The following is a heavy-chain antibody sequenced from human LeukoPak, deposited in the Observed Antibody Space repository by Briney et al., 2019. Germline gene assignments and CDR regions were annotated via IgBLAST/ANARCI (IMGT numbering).Heavy chain of an antibody. Sequence: GGSLRLSCAASGFMFSNFAMSWVRQAPGKGLEWVSTIYYSGGNTYYADSVKGRFTISRDNSKNTLYLQMNSLRAEDTAVYYCAKDWGYSYGETYWGQGTLVTVSS. V-gene: IGHV3-23*01. CDR3: AKDWGYSYGETY. CDR1: GFMFSNFA. CDR2: IYYSGGNT. J-gene: IGHJ4*02. D-gene: IGHD5-18*01.